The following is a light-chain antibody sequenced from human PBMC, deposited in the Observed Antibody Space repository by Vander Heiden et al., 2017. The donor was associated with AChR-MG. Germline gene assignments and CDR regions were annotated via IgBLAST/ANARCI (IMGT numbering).Light chain of an antibody. CDR2: GAS. Sequence: DIQLTQSPSSLSASVGDRVTITCQASQGIGNYLNWYQQKPGKAPRLLIYGASGLQSGVPSRFRGSGSGTDFTLTISSLQPEDFVIYHCQQNDSTPWTFGQGTKVEIK. CDR1: QGIGNY. J-gene: IGKJ1*01. V-gene: IGKV1-39*01. CDR3: QQNDSTPWT.